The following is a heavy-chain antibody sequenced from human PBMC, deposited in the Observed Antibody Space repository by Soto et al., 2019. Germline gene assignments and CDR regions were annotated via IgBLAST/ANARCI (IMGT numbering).Heavy chain of an antibody. CDR1: GFTFGDYA. V-gene: IGHV3-49*05. CDR3: TSTIFGVVIPGGYYYGMDV. Sequence: EVQLVESGGGLVKPGRSLRLSCTASGFTFGDYAMSWFRQAPGKGLEWVGFIRSKVYGGTTEYAASVKGRCTISRDASKSIAYLQMNSLNTEDTAVYYCTSTIFGVVIPGGYYYGMDVWGQGTTVTVSS. D-gene: IGHD3-3*01. CDR2: IRSKVYGGTT. J-gene: IGHJ6*02.